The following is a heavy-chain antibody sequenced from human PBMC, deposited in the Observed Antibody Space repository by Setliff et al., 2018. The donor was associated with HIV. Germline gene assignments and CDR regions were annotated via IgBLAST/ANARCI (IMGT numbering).Heavy chain of an antibody. J-gene: IGHJ5*02. CDR3: ARGYCGGGICYSPNWLDP. CDR1: GYTFTSYG. CDR2: ISAYNGNT. V-gene: IGHV1-18*01. D-gene: IGHD2-15*01. Sequence: ASVKVSCKASGYTFTSYGISWVRQAPGQGLEWMGWISAYNGNTNYSQKFQGRVTMTRDTSTSTAYMELRSLTSDDTAVYYCARGYCGGGICYSPNWLDPWGQGTLVTVSS.